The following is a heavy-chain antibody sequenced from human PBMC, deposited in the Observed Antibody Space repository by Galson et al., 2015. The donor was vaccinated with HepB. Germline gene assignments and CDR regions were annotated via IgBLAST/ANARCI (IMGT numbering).Heavy chain of an antibody. CDR2: ISSYNGNT. CDR1: GYTFTTYG. CDR3: ARKGGGSPIDY. V-gene: IGHV1-18*01. D-gene: IGHD1-26*01. Sequence: SVKVSCKASGYTFTTYGLSWVRQAPGQGLEWMGWISSYNGNTNYAQKFQGRVTMTTDTSTSTAYMELRSLRSDNTAVYYCARKGGGSPIDYWGQGTLVTVSS. J-gene: IGHJ4*02.